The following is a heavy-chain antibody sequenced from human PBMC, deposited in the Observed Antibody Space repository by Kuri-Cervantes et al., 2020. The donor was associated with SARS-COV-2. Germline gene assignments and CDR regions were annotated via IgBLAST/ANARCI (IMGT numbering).Heavy chain of an antibody. CDR2: ISGGGDDT. D-gene: IGHD1-1*01. Sequence: GGSLRLSCEASGFPFSNFGMHWVRQAPGKGLEWVSAISGGGDDTHYTDSVKDRFTISRDNSKNTLYLQMNSLRAEDTAVYYCAKINWNDPLHSWGQGSLVTVSS. CDR3: AKINWNDPLHS. V-gene: IGHV3-23*01. CDR1: GFPFSNFG. J-gene: IGHJ4*02.